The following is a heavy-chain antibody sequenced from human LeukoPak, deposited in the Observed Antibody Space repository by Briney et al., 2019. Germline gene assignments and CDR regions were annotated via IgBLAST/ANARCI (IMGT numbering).Heavy chain of an antibody. CDR3: AASGTTSLFDY. D-gene: IGHD1-7*01. Sequence: GGSLRLSCAASGFTFSSYGMHWVRQAPGKGLEWVAVISYDGSNKYYADSVKGRFTISRDNSKNTLYLQMNSLRAEDTAVYYCAASGTTSLFDYWAREPWSPSPQ. V-gene: IGHV3-30*03. CDR2: ISYDGSNK. CDR1: GFTFSSYG. J-gene: IGHJ4*02.